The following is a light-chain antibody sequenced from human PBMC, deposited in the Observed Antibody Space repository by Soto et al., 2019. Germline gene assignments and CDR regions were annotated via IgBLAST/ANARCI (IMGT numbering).Light chain of an antibody. CDR2: AAS. Sequence: DIQMTQSPSSLSASVGDRVTITCRASQSIGIYLNWYQQEPGKAPTLLIYAASTLQSGVPVRFSGSGSGTDFTLSIGSLQPEDFATYFCQQSYSTPFTFGPGTKVDIK. J-gene: IGKJ3*01. CDR3: QQSYSTPFT. CDR1: QSIGIY. V-gene: IGKV1-39*01.